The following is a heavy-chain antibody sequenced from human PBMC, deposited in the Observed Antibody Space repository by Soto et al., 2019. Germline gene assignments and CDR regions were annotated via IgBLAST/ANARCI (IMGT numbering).Heavy chain of an antibody. V-gene: IGHV1-69*13. CDR1: GGTFSSYA. CDR3: ARVTPYYDSSGYYDAFDI. Sequence: SVKVSCKASGGTFSSYAISWVRQAPGQGLEWMGGIIPIFGTANYAQKFQGRVTITADESTSTAYMELSSLRSEDTAVYYCARVTPYYDSSGYYDAFDIWGQGTMVTVSS. D-gene: IGHD3-22*01. CDR2: IIPIFGTA. J-gene: IGHJ3*02.